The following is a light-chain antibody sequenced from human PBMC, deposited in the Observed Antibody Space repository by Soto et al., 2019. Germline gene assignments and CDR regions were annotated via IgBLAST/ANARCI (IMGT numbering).Light chain of an antibody. J-gene: IGKJ1*01. V-gene: IGKV1-27*01. CDR3: QKYNGAPWT. CDR1: QSITNY. Sequence: DIQMTQSPSSLSASVGDRVTITCRASQSITNYLAWYPQKPGKNPKLLIYDASTLQSGFPSRFSGSESGTEFTLTISSLQPEDVAIYYCQKYNGAPWTFGQGKKVEI. CDR2: DAS.